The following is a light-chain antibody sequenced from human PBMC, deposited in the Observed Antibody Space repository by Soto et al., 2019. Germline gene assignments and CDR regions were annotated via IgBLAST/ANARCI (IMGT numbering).Light chain of an antibody. Sequence: QSVLTQPPSASGSPGQSVTISCTGTSNDIGGYNYVSWYQQHPGKAPKLMIYEVTKRPSGVPDRFSGSRSGNTASLTVSGLQAEDEADYYCCSSTCRNYIYVFRNGTKATV. V-gene: IGLV2-8*01. CDR2: EVT. CDR3: CSSTCRNYIYV. CDR1: SNDIGGYNY. J-gene: IGLJ1*01.